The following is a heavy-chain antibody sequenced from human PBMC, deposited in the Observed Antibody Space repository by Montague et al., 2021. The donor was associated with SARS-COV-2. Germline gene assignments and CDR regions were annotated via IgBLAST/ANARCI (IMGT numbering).Heavy chain of an antibody. Sequence: SLRLSCAASGFTFSSYSMNWVRQAPGKGLEWVSSISSSSSYIYYAGSVKGRFTISRDNAKNSLYLQMNSLRAEDTAVYYCARERTVVIITGYYYYGVDVWGQGTTVTVSS. D-gene: IGHD3-10*01. CDR1: GFTFSSYS. CDR2: ISSSSSYI. J-gene: IGHJ6*02. V-gene: IGHV3-21*01. CDR3: ARERTVVIITGYYYYGVDV.